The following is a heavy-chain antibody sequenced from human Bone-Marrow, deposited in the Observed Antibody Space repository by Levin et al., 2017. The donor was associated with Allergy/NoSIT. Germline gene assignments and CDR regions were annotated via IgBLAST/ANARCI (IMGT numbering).Heavy chain of an antibody. V-gene: IGHV3-48*02. CDR3: ARDIWGSGAARPNFFDY. J-gene: IGHJ4*02. Sequence: GGSLRLSCAASGFTFSSYSMNWVRQAPGKGLEWVSYISSSSSTIYYADSVKGRFTISRDNAKNSLYLQMNSLRDEDTAVYYCARDIWGSGAARPNFFDYWGQGTLVTVSS. CDR2: ISSSSSTI. D-gene: IGHD6-6*01. CDR1: GFTFSSYS.